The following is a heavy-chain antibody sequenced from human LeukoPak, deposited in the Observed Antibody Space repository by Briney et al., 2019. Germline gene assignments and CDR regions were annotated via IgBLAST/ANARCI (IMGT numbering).Heavy chain of an antibody. V-gene: IGHV3-30*02. Sequence: GGSLGLSCAASGFTFSSYGMHWVRQAPGKGLEWVAFIRYDGSNKYYADSVKGRFTISRDNSKNTLYLQMNSLRAEDTAVYYCAKDRAVAGTVMGWFDPWGQGTLVTVSS. CDR1: GFTFSSYG. CDR2: IRYDGSNK. D-gene: IGHD6-19*01. J-gene: IGHJ5*02. CDR3: AKDRAVAGTVMGWFDP.